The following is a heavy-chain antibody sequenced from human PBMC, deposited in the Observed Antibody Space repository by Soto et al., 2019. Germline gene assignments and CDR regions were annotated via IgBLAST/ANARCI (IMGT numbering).Heavy chain of an antibody. CDR1: GGSFSGYY. CDR3: ARYPYYDILTGYSIDY. V-gene: IGHV4-34*01. Sequence: QVQLQQWGAGLLKPSETLSLTCAVYGGSFSGYYWSWIRQPPWKGLEWIGEINHSGSTNYNPSLKSRVTISVDTSKNQFSLKLSSVTAADTAVYYCARYPYYDILTGYSIDYWGQGTLVTVSS. J-gene: IGHJ4*02. CDR2: INHSGST. D-gene: IGHD3-9*01.